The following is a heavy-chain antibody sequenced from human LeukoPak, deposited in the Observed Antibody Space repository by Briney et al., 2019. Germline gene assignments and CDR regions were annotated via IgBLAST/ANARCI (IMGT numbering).Heavy chain of an antibody. CDR3: ARSRTAVAGTGAFDY. V-gene: IGHV3-53*01. CDR2: SSSGDST. CDR1: GFSVSSNY. D-gene: IGHD6-19*01. Sequence: GGSLRLSCAASGFSVSSNYMSWVRQAPGKGLEWVSGFSSSGDSTHYADSVKGRFTISRDNSENTLYLEMNSLRVEDTAVYYCARSRTAVAGTGAFDYWGQGTLVTVSS. J-gene: IGHJ4*02.